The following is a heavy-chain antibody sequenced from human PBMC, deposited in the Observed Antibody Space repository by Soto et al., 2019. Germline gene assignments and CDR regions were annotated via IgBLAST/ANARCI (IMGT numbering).Heavy chain of an antibody. D-gene: IGHD3-22*01. CDR3: AKEWLSSCFDY. CDR2: ISYDGSNK. Sequence: QVQLVESGGGVVQPGRSLRLSCAASGFTFSSYGMHWVRQAPGKGLEWVAVISYDGSNKYYADSVKGRFTISRDNSKNTLYLQMNSLRAEDTAVYYCAKEWLSSCFDYWGQGTLVTVSS. J-gene: IGHJ4*02. CDR1: GFTFSSYG. V-gene: IGHV3-30*18.